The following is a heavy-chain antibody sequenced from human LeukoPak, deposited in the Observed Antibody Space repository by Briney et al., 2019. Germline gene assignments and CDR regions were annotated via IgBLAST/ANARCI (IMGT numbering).Heavy chain of an antibody. CDR2: ISYDGGNK. D-gene: IGHD6-19*01. V-gene: IGHV3-30*03. J-gene: IGHJ4*02. CDR3: ASWQGYNSGWYGVDY. Sequence: GGSLRLSCAASGFNFRDYVMAWGRRAPGKGLEMVALISYDGGNKFYADSVKGRFTISRDNSKNTLYLQMNSVRAEDTAVYYCASWQGYNSGWYGVDYWGQGTLVTVPS. CDR1: GFNFRDYV.